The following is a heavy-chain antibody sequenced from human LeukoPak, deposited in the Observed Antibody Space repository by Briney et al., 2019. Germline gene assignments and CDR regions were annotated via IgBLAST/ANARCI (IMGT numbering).Heavy chain of an antibody. V-gene: IGHV4-4*07. CDR3: ARARGGSGSYGHFDD. CDR2: IYTSGST. D-gene: IGHD1-26*01. Sequence: PSETLSLTCTVSGAALSSYYWTWIRQPAGGGLEWIGRIYTSGSTNYNPSLKRRVTMSVDMSKSQFSLKLSSVTAADTTVEYCARARGGSGSYGHFDDWGQGTLVTVPS. CDR1: GAALSSYY. J-gene: IGHJ4*02.